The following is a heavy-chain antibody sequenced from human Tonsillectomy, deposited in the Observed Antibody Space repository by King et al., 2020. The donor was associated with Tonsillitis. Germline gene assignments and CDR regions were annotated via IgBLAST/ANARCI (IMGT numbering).Heavy chain of an antibody. CDR2: IYYSGST. Sequence: LQLQESGPGLVKPSETLSLTCTVSGGSISSSSYYWGWIRQPPGKGLEWIGSIYYSGSTYYNPSLKSRVTISVDTSKNQFSLKLSSVTAADMAVYYCARRPSVVPAAKSGRWFDPWGQGTLVTVSS. J-gene: IGHJ5*02. D-gene: IGHD2-2*01. CDR1: GGSISSSSYY. V-gene: IGHV4-39*01. CDR3: ARRPSVVPAAKSGRWFDP.